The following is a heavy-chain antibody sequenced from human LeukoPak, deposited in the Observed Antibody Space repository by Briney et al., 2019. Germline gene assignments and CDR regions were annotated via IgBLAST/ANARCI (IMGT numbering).Heavy chain of an antibody. V-gene: IGHV4-34*01. CDR3: ARGGSTQNAFDI. CDR1: GGSFSGYY. Sequence: SETLSLTCAVYGGSFSGYYWSWIRQPPGKGLEWIGEINHSGSTNYNPSLERRVTISVETSKNQFSLKLSSVTAADTAVYYCARGGSTQNAFDIWGQGTMVTVSS. CDR2: INHSGST. J-gene: IGHJ3*02.